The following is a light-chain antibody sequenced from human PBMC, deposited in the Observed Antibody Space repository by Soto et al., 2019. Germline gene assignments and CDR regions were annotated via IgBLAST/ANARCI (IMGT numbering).Light chain of an antibody. J-gene: IGKJ1*01. CDR1: QSVSSSY. V-gene: IGKV3-20*01. CDR2: GAS. Sequence: EIVLTQSPGTLSLSPGERATLSCRASQSVSSSYLAWYQQKPGQAPRLLIYGASSRATGIPDRFSGSGSGTDFTLTISSLEPEDFAVYYCQHYGSSLWTFGRGTKVEIK. CDR3: QHYGSSLWT.